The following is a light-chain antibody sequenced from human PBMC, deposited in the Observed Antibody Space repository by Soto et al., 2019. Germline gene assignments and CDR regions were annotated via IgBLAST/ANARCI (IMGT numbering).Light chain of an antibody. Sequence: QSVLTQPPSVSGSPGQSITISCTGTSSDVGGYNYVSWYQQHPGKAPKLMIYEVSNRPSGVSNRFSGSKSGNTASLTISGLQAEDEADYYCSSYTSSSTLPVVFGGGTKLTVL. CDR3: SSYTSSSTLPVV. CDR1: SSDVGGYNY. V-gene: IGLV2-14*01. CDR2: EVS. J-gene: IGLJ2*01.